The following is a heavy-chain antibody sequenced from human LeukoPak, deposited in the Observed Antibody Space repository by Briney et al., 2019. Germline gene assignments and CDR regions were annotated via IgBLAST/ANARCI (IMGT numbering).Heavy chain of an antibody. CDR2: IRYDGSNK. D-gene: IGHD6-19*01. CDR1: GFTFSSYG. V-gene: IGHV3-30*02. CDR3: ARASPGSGWYGEDYYFDY. Sequence: GGSLRLSCAASGFTFSSYGMHWVRQAPGKGLEWVAFIRYDGSNKYYADSVKGRFTIPRDNSKNTLYLQMNSLRAEDTAVYYCARASPGSGWYGEDYYFDYWGQGTLVTVSS. J-gene: IGHJ4*02.